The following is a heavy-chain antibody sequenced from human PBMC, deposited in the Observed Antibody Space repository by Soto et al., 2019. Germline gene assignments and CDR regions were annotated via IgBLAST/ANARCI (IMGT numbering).Heavy chain of an antibody. D-gene: IGHD1-1*01. CDR1: GFTFSSHS. Sequence: QVQLVDSGGGVAQPGGSLRLSYATSGFTFSSHSMHWFRQAPGKGLEWVAVTSSNEGTKFYADSVKGRFTISRDNSKNTLFLHMNSLRLEDTGIYYCAREVVTTRWYFDNWGQGILVTVSS. J-gene: IGHJ4*02. CDR2: TSSNEGTK. CDR3: AREVVTTRWYFDN. V-gene: IGHV3-30-3*01.